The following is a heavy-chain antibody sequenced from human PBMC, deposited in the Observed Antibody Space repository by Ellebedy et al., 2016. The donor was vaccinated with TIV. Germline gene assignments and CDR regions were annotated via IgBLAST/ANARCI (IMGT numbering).Heavy chain of an antibody. CDR1: GFTFSSYG. V-gene: IGHV3-33*06. CDR2: IWYDGSNK. D-gene: IGHD4-17*01. Sequence: GGSLRLSCAASGFTFSSYGMHWVRQAPGKGLEWVAVIWYDGSNKYYADSVKGRFTISRDNSKNTLYLQMNSLRAEDTAVYYCAKGPYGDYVYYYYGMDVWGQGTTVTVSS. CDR3: AKGPYGDYVYYYYGMDV. J-gene: IGHJ6*02.